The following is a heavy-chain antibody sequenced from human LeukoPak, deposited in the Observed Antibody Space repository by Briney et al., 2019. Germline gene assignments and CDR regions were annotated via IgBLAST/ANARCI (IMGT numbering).Heavy chain of an antibody. CDR1: GFTFSSYR. D-gene: IGHD6-6*01. V-gene: IGHV3-7*01. CDR2: IKQDGSEK. CDR3: ASWTSSSSNY. J-gene: IGHJ4*02. Sequence: GGSLRLSCAASGFTFSSYRMSWVRQAPGKGLEWVANIKQDGSEKYYVDSVKGRFTISRDNAKNSLYLQMNSLRAEDTAVYYCASWTSSSSNYWGQGTLVTVSS.